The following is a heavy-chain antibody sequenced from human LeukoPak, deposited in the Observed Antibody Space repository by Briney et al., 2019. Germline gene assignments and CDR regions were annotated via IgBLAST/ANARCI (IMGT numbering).Heavy chain of an antibody. CDR2: IYYSGST. Sequence: SETLSLTCTVSGGSISSGDYYWSWIRQHPGKGLEWIGYIYYSGSTYYNPSLKSRATISVDTSKNQFSLKLSSVTAADTAVYYCARDCHCSSTSCYTRGWFDPWGQGTLVTVSS. D-gene: IGHD2-2*02. J-gene: IGHJ5*02. V-gene: IGHV4-31*03. CDR3: ARDCHCSSTSCYTRGWFDP. CDR1: GGSISSGDYY.